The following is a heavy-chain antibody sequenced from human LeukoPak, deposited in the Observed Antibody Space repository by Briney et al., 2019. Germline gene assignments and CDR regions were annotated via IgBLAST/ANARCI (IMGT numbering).Heavy chain of an antibody. Sequence: ASVKVSCKAPGYILSNYGISWARQAPGQGLEWMGWISDHNGTPNYAQKFEGRVTMTTDISTSTAYMELTSLTSDDAAVYYCARDAVLGAPYTDHWGQGTLVTVSS. CDR1: GYILSNYG. V-gene: IGHV1-18*01. J-gene: IGHJ5*02. CDR3: ARDAVLGAPYTDH. D-gene: IGHD3-3*02. CDR2: ISDHNGTP.